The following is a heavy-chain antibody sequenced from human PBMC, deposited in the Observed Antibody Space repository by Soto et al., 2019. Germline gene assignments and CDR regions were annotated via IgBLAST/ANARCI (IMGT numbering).Heavy chain of an antibody. CDR2: IYYSGST. CDR1: GGSISSSSYY. D-gene: IGHD3-3*01. J-gene: IGHJ5*02. V-gene: IGHV4-39*01. Sequence: SETLSLTFTVSGGSISSSSYYWGWIRQPPGKGLEGIGSIYYSGSTYNNPSLKSRVTISVETSKNQFSLKLSSVNAADTALYYCARSTYYDFCSGYYTAVGWFDXWGQGTLVTVSX. CDR3: ARSTYYDFCSGYYTAVGWFDX.